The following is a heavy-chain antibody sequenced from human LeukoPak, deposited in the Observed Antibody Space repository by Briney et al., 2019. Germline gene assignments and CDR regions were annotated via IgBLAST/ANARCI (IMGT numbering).Heavy chain of an antibody. Sequence: GGSLRLSCAASGFTFSSYSMNWVREAPGKGLEWVSYISSSDSTIYYADSVKGRFTISRDNAKSSLYLQMNSLRAEDTAVYYCARDWYGSGSYYYWGQGTLVTVSS. J-gene: IGHJ4*02. CDR2: ISSSDSTI. CDR1: GFTFSSYS. V-gene: IGHV3-48*04. D-gene: IGHD3-10*01. CDR3: ARDWYGSGSYYY.